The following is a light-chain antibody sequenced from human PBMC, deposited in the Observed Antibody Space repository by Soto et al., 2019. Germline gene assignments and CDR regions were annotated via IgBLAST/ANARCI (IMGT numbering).Light chain of an antibody. CDR2: DAS. J-gene: IGKJ1*01. CDR1: QSVSSY. V-gene: IGKV3-11*01. CDR3: QRRSNWPPT. Sequence: EIVLTQSPATLSLSPGERATLSCRASQSVSSYLAWYQQKPGQAPRLLIYDASNRATGIPARFSGSGSGTDFTLTISSLVPEDFAVYYCQRRSNWPPTFGQGTKVDIK.